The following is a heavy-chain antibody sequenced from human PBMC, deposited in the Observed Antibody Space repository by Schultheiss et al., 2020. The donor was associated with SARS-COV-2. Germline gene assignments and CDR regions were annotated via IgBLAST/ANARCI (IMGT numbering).Heavy chain of an antibody. D-gene: IGHD3-10*01. Sequence: GGSLRLSCKGSGYSFTSYWIGWVRQMPGKGLEWMGIIYPGDSDTRYSPSFQGQVTISADKSISTAYLQWSSLKASDTAMYYCARRGPIYYYGSGSYYNVDYWGQGTLVTVSS. J-gene: IGHJ4*02. CDR3: ARRGPIYYYGSGSYYNVDY. CDR1: GYSFTSYW. CDR2: IYPGDSDT. V-gene: IGHV5-51*01.